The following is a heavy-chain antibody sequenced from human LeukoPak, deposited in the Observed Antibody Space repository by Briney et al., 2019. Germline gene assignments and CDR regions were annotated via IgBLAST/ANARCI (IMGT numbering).Heavy chain of an antibody. CDR3: TTGNWEPY. J-gene: IGHJ4*02. V-gene: IGHV3-15*07. CDR1: GFTFSDAW. Sequence: GGSLRLSCAASGFTFSDAWMDWVRQAPGKGLEWVGRIKRKTDAGTTDYAAPVKGRFTISRDDSKNTLYLQMNSLKTEDTAVCYCTTGNWEPYWGQGTLVTVSS. D-gene: IGHD7-27*01. CDR2: IKRKTDAGTT.